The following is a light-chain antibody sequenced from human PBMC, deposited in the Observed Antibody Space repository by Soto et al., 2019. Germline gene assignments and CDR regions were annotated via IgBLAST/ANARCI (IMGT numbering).Light chain of an antibody. CDR1: QSVGGD. CDR3: QQYNHWPLT. CDR2: GAY. J-gene: IGKJ4*01. V-gene: IGKV3-15*01. Sequence: PGERVTLSCRASQSVGGDVAWYQQKPGQAPRLLIFGAYTRATAVPARFSGSGSATEFTFTISSLQSEEFAVYYCQQYNHWPLTVGGGTKVDI.